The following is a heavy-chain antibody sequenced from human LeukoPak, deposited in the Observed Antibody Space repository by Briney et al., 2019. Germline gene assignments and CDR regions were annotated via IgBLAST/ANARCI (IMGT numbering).Heavy chain of an antibody. J-gene: IGHJ4*02. D-gene: IGHD4-23*01. V-gene: IGHV3-30-3*01. Sequence: GGSLRLSCAASGFTVSSNYMSWVRQAPGKGLEWVAVISYDGSNKYYADSVKGRFTISRDNSKNALYLQMNSLRAEDTAVYYCARGEVIATVVTPSFDYRGQGTLVTVSS. CDR3: ARGEVIATVVTPSFDY. CDR2: ISYDGSNK. CDR1: GFTVSSNY.